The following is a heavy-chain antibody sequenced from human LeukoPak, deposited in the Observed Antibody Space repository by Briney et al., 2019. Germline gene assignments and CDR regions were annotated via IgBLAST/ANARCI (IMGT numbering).Heavy chain of an antibody. J-gene: IGHJ4*02. D-gene: IGHD2-15*01. CDR1: GFTLSSYA. V-gene: IGHV3-23*01. Sequence: GGSLRLSCAASGFTLSSYAMSWVRQAPGKGLEWVSAISGSGGSTYYADSVKGRFTISRDNSKNTLYLQMNSLRAEDTAVYYCAKSRSGRTAFDYWGQGTLVTVS. CDR3: AKSRSGRTAFDY. CDR2: ISGSGGST.